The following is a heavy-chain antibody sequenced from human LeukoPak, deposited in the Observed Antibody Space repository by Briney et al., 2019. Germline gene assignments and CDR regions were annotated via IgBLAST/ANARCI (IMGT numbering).Heavy chain of an antibody. CDR2: ISSDGSST. V-gene: IGHV3-74*03. D-gene: IGHD6-19*01. Sequence: GGSLRLSCAASGFTFRNHWMHWVRQTPGKGLVWVSRISSDGSSTTYADSAKGRFTISRDNAKNTLYLQMNSLRAEDTAVYYCAKGSGIAVAGNFDYWGQGTLVTVSS. J-gene: IGHJ4*02. CDR1: GFTFRNHW. CDR3: AKGSGIAVAGNFDY.